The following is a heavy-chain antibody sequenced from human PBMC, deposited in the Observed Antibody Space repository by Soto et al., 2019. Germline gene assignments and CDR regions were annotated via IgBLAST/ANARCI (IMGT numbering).Heavy chain of an antibody. CDR1: GGTFSSYA. J-gene: IGHJ6*02. CDR2: IIPIFGTA. V-gene: IGHV1-69*01. D-gene: IGHD3-10*01. CDR3: ARAALNYYGSGSSGYGMDV. Sequence: QVQLVQSGAEVKKPGSSVKVSCKASGGTFSSYAISWVRQAPGQGLEWMGGIIPIFGTANYAQKFQGRVTITADESTSTAYMELSSLRSEDTAVYYCARAALNYYGSGSSGYGMDVWGQGTTVTVSS.